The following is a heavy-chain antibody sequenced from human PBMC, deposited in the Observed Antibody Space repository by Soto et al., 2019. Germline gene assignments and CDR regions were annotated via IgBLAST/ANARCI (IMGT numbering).Heavy chain of an antibody. CDR1: GFTFGSHS. V-gene: IGHV3-21*02. CDR3: ARGGIVVVGAATRTLDY. D-gene: IGHD2-15*01. CDR2: ISDSSTYI. J-gene: IGHJ4*02. Sequence: EVQLVESGGGLVKPGGSLRLSCAASGFTFGSHSMFWVRQAPGKGLEWVASISDSSTYIFYADSVKGRFAISRDNAENSLFLQMDSLTGEDTAVYYCARGGIVVVGAATRTLDYWGRGTLVTVSS.